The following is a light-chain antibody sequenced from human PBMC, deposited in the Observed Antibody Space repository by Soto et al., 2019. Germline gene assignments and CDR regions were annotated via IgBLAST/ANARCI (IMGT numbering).Light chain of an antibody. CDR2: KAS. CDR1: QSISNW. CDR3: QQYISYST. J-gene: IGKJ2*01. V-gene: IGKV1-5*03. Sequence: DIQMTQSPSTLSASVGDRVTITCRASQSISNWLAWYQQKPGKAPKLLIYKASSLESGVPSRFSGSGSATEFTLTISSPQPDDFATYYCQQYISYSTFGQGTKLEIK.